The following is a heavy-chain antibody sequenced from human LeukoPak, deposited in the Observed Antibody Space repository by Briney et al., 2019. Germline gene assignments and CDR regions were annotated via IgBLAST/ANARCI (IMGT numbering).Heavy chain of an antibody. V-gene: IGHV4-59*01. CDR2: IYYSGST. D-gene: IGHD4-23*01. CDR3: ARATVVTAVFDY. Sequence: SETLSLTCTVSGGSISSYYWSWIRQPPGKGLEWIGYIYYSGSTNYNPSLKSRVTISVDTSKNQFSLKLSSVTAADTAVYYCARATVVTAVFDYWGQGTLVTVSS. CDR1: GGSISSYY. J-gene: IGHJ4*02.